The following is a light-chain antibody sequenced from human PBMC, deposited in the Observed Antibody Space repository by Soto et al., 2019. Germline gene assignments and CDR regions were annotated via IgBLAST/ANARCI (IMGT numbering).Light chain of an antibody. CDR1: QNISNY. CDR2: GAS. J-gene: IGKJ4*01. Sequence: DIQMTKSPSSLSASVEDRVTITCRASQNISNYLNWYQQKPGKAPKLLIYGASSLQSGVPSRFSGSGSGTDFTLTISSLQPEDFANYYCQQSYSTPRLTFGGGTKVDIK. V-gene: IGKV1-39*01. CDR3: QQSYSTPRLT.